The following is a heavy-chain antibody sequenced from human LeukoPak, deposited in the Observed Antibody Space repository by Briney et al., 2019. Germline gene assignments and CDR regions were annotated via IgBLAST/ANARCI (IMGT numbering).Heavy chain of an antibody. Sequence: WETLSLTCTVSGGSISSYYWSWIRQPPGKGLEWIGYIYYSGSTNYNPSLKSRVTISVDTSKNQFSLKLSSVTAADTAVYYCARDLTGPSNWYFDLWGRGTLVTVSS. CDR3: ARDLTGPSNWYFDL. CDR2: IYYSGST. V-gene: IGHV4-59*01. D-gene: IGHD3-16*01. CDR1: GGSISSYY. J-gene: IGHJ2*01.